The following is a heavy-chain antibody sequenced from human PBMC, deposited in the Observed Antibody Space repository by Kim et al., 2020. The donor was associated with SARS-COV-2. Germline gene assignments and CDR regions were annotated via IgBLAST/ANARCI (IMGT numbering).Heavy chain of an antibody. D-gene: IGHD3-10*01. V-gene: IGHV4-39*07. J-gene: IGHJ5*02. CDR3: ARDVARVRVATENWFDP. Sequence: SETLSLTCTVSGGSISSSSYYWGWIRQPPGKGLEWIGSIYYSGSTYYNPSLKSRVTISVDTSKNQFSLKLSSVTAADTAVYYCARDVARVRVATENWFDPWGQGTLVTLSS. CDR1: GGSISSSSYY. CDR2: IYYSGST.